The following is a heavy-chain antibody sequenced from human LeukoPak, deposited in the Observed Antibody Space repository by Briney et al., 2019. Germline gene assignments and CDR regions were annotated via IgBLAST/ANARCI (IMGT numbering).Heavy chain of an antibody. Sequence: SETLSLTCTVSGGSISSYYWSWIRQPPGKGLEWIGYIYYSGSTNYNPSIKSRVTISVDTSKNQFSLKLSSVTAADTAVYYCARDHGSSWYGADYWGQGTLVTVSS. CDR3: ARDHGSSWYGADY. D-gene: IGHD6-13*01. V-gene: IGHV4-59*01. J-gene: IGHJ4*02. CDR1: GGSISSYY. CDR2: IYYSGST.